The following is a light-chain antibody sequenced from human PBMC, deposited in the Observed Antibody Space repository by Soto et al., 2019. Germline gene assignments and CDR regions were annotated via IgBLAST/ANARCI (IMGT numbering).Light chain of an antibody. CDR1: QSISSW. Sequence: DIHMTQSPSTLSASVGYRFTITCRASQSISSWLAWYQQPPGKAPNLLIYDASSLQSGVPSSFSGSAFGTDFTLTISRLPPGDSATYYCQQYSSRSTFGQGTQVDIK. J-gene: IGKJ1*01. CDR3: QQYSSRST. CDR2: DAS. V-gene: IGKV1-5*01.